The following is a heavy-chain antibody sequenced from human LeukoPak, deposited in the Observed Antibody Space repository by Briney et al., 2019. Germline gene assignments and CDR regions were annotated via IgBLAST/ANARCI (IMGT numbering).Heavy chain of an antibody. CDR2: INAGNGNT. D-gene: IGHD3-16*01. J-gene: IGHJ6*02. Sequence: ASVKVSCRASGYTFTSYAMHWVRQAPGQRLEWMGWINAGNGNTKYSQKFQGRVTITRDTSASTAYMELSSLRSEDTAVYYCASPWGYADYYYYYGMDVWGQGTTVTVSS. CDR3: ASPWGYADYYYYYGMDV. CDR1: GYTFTSYA. V-gene: IGHV1-3*01.